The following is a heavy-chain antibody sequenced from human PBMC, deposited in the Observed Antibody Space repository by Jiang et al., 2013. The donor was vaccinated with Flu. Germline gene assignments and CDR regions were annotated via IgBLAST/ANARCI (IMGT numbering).Heavy chain of an antibody. J-gene: IGHJ5*02. Sequence: GAEVKKPGASVKVSCKASGYVLSDHHMHWVRQAPGQGLEWMGWINPKSGGTGYAQKFQGRVTMTSDTSINTAYMELRSLTSDDTAVYYCVRGGGSPWGQGTLVPVSS. D-gene: IGHD3-16*01. CDR1: GYVLSDHH. V-gene: IGHV1-2*02. CDR3: VRGGGSP. CDR2: INPKSGGT.